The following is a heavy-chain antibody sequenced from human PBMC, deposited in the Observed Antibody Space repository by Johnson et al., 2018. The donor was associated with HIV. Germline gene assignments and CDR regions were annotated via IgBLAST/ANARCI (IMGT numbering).Heavy chain of an antibody. CDR2: ISYDGSNE. Sequence: VQLVESGGGVVQPGRSLRLSCAASGFTFSNYAMHWVRQAPGKGLEWVAVISYDGSNEYYTDSVKGRFTISRDNSKNTLYLQMGSLRAEDMAVYYCARPLGGSVDAFDIWGQGTMVTVSS. J-gene: IGHJ3*02. D-gene: IGHD1-26*01. CDR1: GFTFSNYA. V-gene: IGHV3-30*14. CDR3: ARPLGGSVDAFDI.